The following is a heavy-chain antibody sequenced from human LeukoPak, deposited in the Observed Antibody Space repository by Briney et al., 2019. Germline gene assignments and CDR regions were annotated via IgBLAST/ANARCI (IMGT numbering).Heavy chain of an antibody. Sequence: PSETLSLTCTVSGGSISSSSYYWGWIRQPPGKGLEWIGSIYYSGSTYYNPSLKSRVTISVGTSKNQFPLKLSSVTAADTAVYYCARIYSIAVAGTWGQGTPVTVSS. V-gene: IGHV4-39*01. CDR2: IYYSGST. D-gene: IGHD6-19*01. CDR1: GGSISSSSYY. J-gene: IGHJ5*02. CDR3: ARIYSIAVAGT.